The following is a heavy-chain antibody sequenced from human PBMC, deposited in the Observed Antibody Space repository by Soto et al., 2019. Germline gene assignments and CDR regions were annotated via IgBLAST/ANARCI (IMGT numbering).Heavy chain of an antibody. CDR3: ARGPLAAAPVEWFDP. D-gene: IGHD6-13*01. V-gene: IGHV4-34*01. CDR2: INHSGST. Sequence: QVQLQQWGAGLLKPSETLSLTCAVYGGSFSGYYWSWIRQPPGKGLEWIGEINHSGSTNYNPSLTSRVTVPVDTSTNQVSLKLSSVPAADTAVYYCARGPLAAAPVEWFDPWGQGTLVTVSS. J-gene: IGHJ5*02. CDR1: GGSFSGYY.